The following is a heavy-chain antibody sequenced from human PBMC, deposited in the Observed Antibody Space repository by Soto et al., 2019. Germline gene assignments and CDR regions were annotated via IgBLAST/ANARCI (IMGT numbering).Heavy chain of an antibody. CDR3: ARGVGSGSYYNQYNWFDP. D-gene: IGHD3-10*01. Sequence: ASVKVSCKASGYTLPNYGISWVRQAPGQGLEWMGWINVYNGNTKYAQKVQGRVTMTTDTSTSTAYMELRSLRSDDTAVYYCARGVGSGSYYNQYNWFDPWGQGTLVTVSS. CDR1: GYTLPNYG. CDR2: INVYNGNT. J-gene: IGHJ5*02. V-gene: IGHV1-18*01.